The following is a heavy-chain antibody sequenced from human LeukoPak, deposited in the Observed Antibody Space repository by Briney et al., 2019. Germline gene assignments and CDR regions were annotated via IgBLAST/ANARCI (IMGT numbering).Heavy chain of an antibody. Sequence: SETLSLTCAVYGGSFSGYYWSWIRQPPGKGLEWIGEINHSGSTNYNPSLKSRVTISVDTSKNQFSLKLSSVTAADTAVYYCARENYGDYKTDYYYYYGMDVWGQGTTVTVSS. D-gene: IGHD4-17*01. CDR3: ARENYGDYKTDYYYYYGMDV. CDR2: INHSGST. CDR1: GGSFSGYY. V-gene: IGHV4-34*01. J-gene: IGHJ6*02.